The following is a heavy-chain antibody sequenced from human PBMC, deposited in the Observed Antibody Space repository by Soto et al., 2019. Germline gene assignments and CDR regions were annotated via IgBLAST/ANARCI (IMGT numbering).Heavy chain of an antibody. V-gene: IGHV4-4*02. Sequence: SDTLSLTCAVSGDSFTSNNWWTWVRQPPGHGLEWIGEIYRTGSTNYNPSLKSRVTISLDKSENQFSLKVTSLTAADTAVYYCASRDLGTSVYXWGQGTLVTGSX. CDR3: ASRDLGTSVYX. CDR1: GDSFTSNNW. CDR2: IYRTGST. D-gene: IGHD1-7*01. J-gene: IGHJ4*02.